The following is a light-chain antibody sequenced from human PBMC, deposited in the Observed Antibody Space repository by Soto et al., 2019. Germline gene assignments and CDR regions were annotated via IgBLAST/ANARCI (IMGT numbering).Light chain of an antibody. Sequence: QSALTQPPSASGSPGQSVTISCTGTSSDVGGYNYVSWYQQHPGKAPKLMIYEVSKRPSGVPDRFSGSKSGNTASLTVSGLQAEDEVDYYCSSYAGSNLWVFGGGTKLTVL. CDR1: SSDVGGYNY. CDR3: SSYAGSNLWV. CDR2: EVS. J-gene: IGLJ3*02. V-gene: IGLV2-8*01.